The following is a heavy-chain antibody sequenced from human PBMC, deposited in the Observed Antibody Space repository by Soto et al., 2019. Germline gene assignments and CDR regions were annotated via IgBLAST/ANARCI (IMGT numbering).Heavy chain of an antibody. CDR2: ISRDGRST. CDR3: VKEANPFINTLVVLIFDY. D-gene: IGHD3-22*01. CDR1: GFTFSMHS. V-gene: IGHV3-64D*08. J-gene: IGHJ4*02. Sequence: GGALRLSCSASGFTFSMHSMHWVRQTPGKALEYVSAISRDGRSTVYADSVKGRFTISRANSKNTLYLRMNSLRSDDTAVYYRVKEANPFINTLVVLIFDYWGQGT.